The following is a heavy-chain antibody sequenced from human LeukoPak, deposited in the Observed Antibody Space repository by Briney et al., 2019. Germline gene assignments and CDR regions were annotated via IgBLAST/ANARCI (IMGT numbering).Heavy chain of an antibody. J-gene: IGHJ4*02. D-gene: IGHD4-17*01. CDR1: GFTFSSYS. CDR3: ARDSLTVTSQAIDY. CDR2: ISSSSSYI. Sequence: PGGSLRLSCAASGFTFSSYSMSWVRQAPGKGLEWVSSISSSSSYIYYADSVKGRFTISRDNAKNSLYLQMNSLRAEDTAVYYCARDSLTVTSQAIDYWGQGTLVTVSS. V-gene: IGHV3-21*01.